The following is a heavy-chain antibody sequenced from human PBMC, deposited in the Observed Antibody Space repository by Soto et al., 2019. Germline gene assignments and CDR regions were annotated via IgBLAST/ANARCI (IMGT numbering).Heavy chain of an antibody. J-gene: IGHJ5*02. CDR3: PTFRLFTPGSWFDP. CDR2: FDPEDGET. CDR1: GYPLSELS. D-gene: IGHD3-10*01. V-gene: IGHV1-24*01. Sequence: ASVQGSCKVSGYPLSELSMHWVRQAPGKGLEWMGGFDPEDGETIYAQTFKGRVTMTEDTSTDTSSIALSTLRSADTAVSYCPTFRLFTPGSWFDPGGQGTLVTFSS.